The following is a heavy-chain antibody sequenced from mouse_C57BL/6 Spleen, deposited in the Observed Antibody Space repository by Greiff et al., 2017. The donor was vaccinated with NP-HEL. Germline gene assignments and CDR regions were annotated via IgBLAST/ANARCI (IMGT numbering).Heavy chain of an antibody. Sequence: QVQLKQSGPELVKPGASVKISCKASGYAFSSSWMNWVKQRPGKGLEWIGRIYPGDGDTNYNGKFKGKATLTADKSSSTAYMQLSSLTSEDSAVYFCAGSGGYYAYFDYWGQGTTLTVSS. CDR2: IYPGDGDT. CDR1: GYAFSSSW. V-gene: IGHV1-82*01. D-gene: IGHD2-3*01. J-gene: IGHJ2*01. CDR3: AGSGGYYAYFDY.